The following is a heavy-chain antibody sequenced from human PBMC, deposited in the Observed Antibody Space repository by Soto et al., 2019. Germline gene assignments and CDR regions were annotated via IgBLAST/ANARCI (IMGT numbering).Heavy chain of an antibody. CDR2: ISGSGGST. D-gene: IGHD3-3*01. J-gene: IGHJ6*02. CDR3: ARNGTRITIFGVVIPHVLGMDV. Sequence: PGGSLRLSCAASGFTFSSYAMSWVRQAPGKGLEWVSAISGSGGSTYYADSVKGRFTISRDNSKNTLYLQMNSLRAEDTAVYYCARNGTRITIFGVVIPHVLGMDVWGQGTTVTVSS. CDR1: GFTFSSYA. V-gene: IGHV3-23*01.